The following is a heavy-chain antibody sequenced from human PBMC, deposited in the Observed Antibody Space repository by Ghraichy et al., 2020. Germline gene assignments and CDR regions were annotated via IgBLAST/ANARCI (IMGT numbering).Heavy chain of an antibody. D-gene: IGHD3-10*01. CDR3: ARSKNGAGSYFFPYYSLDV. CDR1: SYGFTSYG. CDR2: ISVYNGNT. J-gene: IGHJ6*02. Sequence: ASVKVSCKASSYGFTSYGIAWVRQAPGQGLEWKGWISVYNGNTEYAQKFQGRVTMTTDTSTSTGYMEVRSLGSDDTAVYYCARSKNGAGSYFFPYYSLDVWGQGTTVTVSS. V-gene: IGHV1-18*01.